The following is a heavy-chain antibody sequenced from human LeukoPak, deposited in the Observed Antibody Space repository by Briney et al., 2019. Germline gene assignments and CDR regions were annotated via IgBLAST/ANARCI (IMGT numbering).Heavy chain of an antibody. CDR1: GFTFSSYG. CDR3: ARDSDTAMVFDY. Sequence: GRSLRLSCAASGFTFSSYGMHWVRQAPGKGLEWVAVISYDGSNKYYADSVKGRFTISRDNSKNTLYLQMNSLRAEDTAVYYCARDSDTAMVFDYWGQGTLVTVSS. D-gene: IGHD5-18*01. V-gene: IGHV3-30*03. CDR2: ISYDGSNK. J-gene: IGHJ4*02.